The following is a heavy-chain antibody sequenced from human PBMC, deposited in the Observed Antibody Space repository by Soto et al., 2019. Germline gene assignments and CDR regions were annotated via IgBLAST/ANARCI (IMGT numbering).Heavy chain of an antibody. CDR2: VIPMFDTP. CDR1: GGTFSDYA. J-gene: IGHJ2*01. CDR3: VRDIAVTWSPSGSSLADHWYFDL. D-gene: IGHD6-6*01. V-gene: IGHV1-69*06. Sequence: QVQLVQSGAEVKKPGSSVKVSCKASGGTFSDYAVSWVRQAPGQGLEWMGGVIPMFDTPSYTQKFQGRVTITADMSTSTVYMELNRLRSEDTAVYFCVRDIAVTWSPSGSSLADHWYFDLWGRGTLVTVSS.